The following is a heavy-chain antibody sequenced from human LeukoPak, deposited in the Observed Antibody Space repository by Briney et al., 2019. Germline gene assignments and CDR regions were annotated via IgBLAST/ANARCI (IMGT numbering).Heavy chain of an antibody. D-gene: IGHD3-10*01. V-gene: IGHV1-18*01. CDR2: ISAYNGNT. J-gene: IGHJ4*02. CDR1: GYTFTSYG. Sequence: GASVKVSCKASGYTFTSYGISWVRQAPGQGLEWMGWISAYNGNTNYAQKLQGRVTMTTDTSTSTAYMELRSLRSDGTAVYYCARDMVTMVRGVIITTPFDYWGQGTLVTVSS. CDR3: ARDMVTMVRGVIITTPFDY.